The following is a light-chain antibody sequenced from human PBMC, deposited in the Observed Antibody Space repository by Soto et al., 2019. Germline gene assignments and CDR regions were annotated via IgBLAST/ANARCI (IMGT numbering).Light chain of an antibody. CDR3: QQYGGSPIT. Sequence: DIVLTQSPGTLSLSPGERSPRSCMASQSVSSSSLAWYQQRPGQSPRLLISCASMRAPGVPVRFIGSGSGTDFTITITRLEPEDFAVYYCQQYGGSPITFGLGTRLDIK. CDR1: QSVSSSS. J-gene: IGKJ5*01. CDR2: CAS. V-gene: IGKV3-20*01.